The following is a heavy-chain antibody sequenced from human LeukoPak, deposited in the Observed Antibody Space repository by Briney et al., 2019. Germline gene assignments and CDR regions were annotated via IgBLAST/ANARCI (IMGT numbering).Heavy chain of an antibody. J-gene: IGHJ5*01. D-gene: IGHD1-1*01. Sequence: GASVKASCRASGYTFASHDINWVRQASGQGLEWMGWMNPNRGNTGYAQKFQGRVTMTRNTSISTAYMELSSLRFEDTAVYYCATEGNYNWFDSWGQGTLVTVSS. CDR2: MNPNRGNT. V-gene: IGHV1-8*01. CDR1: GYTFASHD. CDR3: ATEGNYNWFDS.